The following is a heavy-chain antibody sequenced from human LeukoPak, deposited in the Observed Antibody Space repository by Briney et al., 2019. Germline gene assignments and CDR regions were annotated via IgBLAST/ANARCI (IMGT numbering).Heavy chain of an antibody. D-gene: IGHD1-26*01. CDR1: GFTFDDYA. V-gene: IGHV3-43*02. Sequence: GGSLRLSCAASGFTFDDYAMHWVRQAPGKGLEWVSLISGDGGSTYYADSVKGRFTISRDNSKNPLYLQMNSLRTEDTALYYCAKDRRPYSGSFLDYWGQGSLVTVSS. CDR2: ISGDGGST. J-gene: IGHJ4*02. CDR3: AKDRRPYSGSFLDY.